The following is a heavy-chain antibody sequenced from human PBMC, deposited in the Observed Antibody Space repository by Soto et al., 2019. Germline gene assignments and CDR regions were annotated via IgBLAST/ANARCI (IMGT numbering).Heavy chain of an antibody. CDR1: GFTFSSYA. CDR2: ISGSGGST. V-gene: IGHV3-23*01. CDR3: AKKKSSSSSKGGGAFDI. J-gene: IGHJ3*02. D-gene: IGHD6-13*01. Sequence: HPGGSLRLSCAASGFTFSSYAMSWVRQAPGKGLEWVSAISGSGGSTYYADSVKGRFTISRDNSKNTLYLQMNSLRAEDTAVYYCAKKKSSSSSKGGGAFDIWGQGTMVTVSS.